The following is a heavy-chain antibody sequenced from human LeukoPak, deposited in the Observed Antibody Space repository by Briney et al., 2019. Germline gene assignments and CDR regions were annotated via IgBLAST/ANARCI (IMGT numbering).Heavy chain of an antibody. CDR1: GFTFSSYA. J-gene: IGHJ5*02. V-gene: IGHV3-23*01. Sequence: GGSLRLSCAASGFTFSSYAMSWVRQAPGKGLEWVSAISGSGGSTYYADSVKGRFTISRDNSKNTLYLQINSLRAEDTAVYYCAKPFFSSSSYWFDPWGQGTLVTVSS. D-gene: IGHD6-6*01. CDR2: ISGSGGST. CDR3: AKPFFSSSSYWFDP.